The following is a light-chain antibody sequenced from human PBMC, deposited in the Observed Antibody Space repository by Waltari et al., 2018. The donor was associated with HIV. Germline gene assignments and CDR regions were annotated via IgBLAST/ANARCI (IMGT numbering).Light chain of an antibody. CDR1: HTVAIY. CDR3: QQSYNVPAT. Sequence: IQITQSPSPLSASLGDTVTITCRASHTVAIYLNWYHQKPGKAPNRLIYAASTLQGGVTSRFSDSGSGTHFTLTITSRQRAELVTYYWQQSYNVPATFGQGAKVETK. CDR2: AAS. V-gene: IGKV1-39*01. J-gene: IGKJ1*01.